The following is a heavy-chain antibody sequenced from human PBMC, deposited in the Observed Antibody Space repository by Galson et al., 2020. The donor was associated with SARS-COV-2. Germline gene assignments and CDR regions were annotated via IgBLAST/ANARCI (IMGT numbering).Heavy chain of an antibody. CDR3: ARYVDADWHFDV. J-gene: IGHJ2*01. CDR2: IFYTGST. D-gene: IGHD5-18*01. V-gene: IGHV4-31*03. CDR1: GGSISRGGFY. Sequence: SETLSLTCTVSGGSISRGGFYWSWLRQHPGKGLEWIGYIFYTGSTYYSPSLKSRVSMSVDTSSSQFSLRMSSLTATDTAIYYCARYVDADWHFDVWGRGTLVDVSS.